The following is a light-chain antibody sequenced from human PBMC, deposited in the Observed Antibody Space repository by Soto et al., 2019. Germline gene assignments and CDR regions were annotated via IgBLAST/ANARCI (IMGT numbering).Light chain of an antibody. CDR1: QDISSF. J-gene: IGKJ1*01. CDR3: QQYSTYTPRT. CDR2: AAS. V-gene: IGKV1-9*01. Sequence: DTQMTQSPSSVSASVRDRVTITCRASQDISSFLAWYQQKPGKAPKLLIFAASTLQSGVPSRFSGSGSGTEFTLTISSLQPDDFATYYCQQYSTYTPRTFGQATKVDIK.